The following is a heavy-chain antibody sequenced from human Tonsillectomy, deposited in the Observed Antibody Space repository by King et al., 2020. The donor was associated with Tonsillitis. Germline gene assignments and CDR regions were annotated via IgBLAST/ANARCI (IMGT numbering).Heavy chain of an antibody. CDR2: IYYSGST. CDR3: ARRDYGWGLHS. CDR1: GGSVSSASYY. Sequence: QLQESGPGLVKPSETLSLTCTVSGGSVSSASYYWSWIRQPPGKGLEWIGYIYYSGSTNYNPSLKSRVTISVDTSKNPFSLKLSSVTAADTAVYYCARRDYGWGLHSWGQGTLVTVSS. V-gene: IGHV4-61*01. D-gene: IGHD3-16*01. J-gene: IGHJ4*02.